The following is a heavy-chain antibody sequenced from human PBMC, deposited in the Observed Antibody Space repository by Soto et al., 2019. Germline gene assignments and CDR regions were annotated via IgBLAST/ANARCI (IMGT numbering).Heavy chain of an antibody. D-gene: IGHD4-17*01. V-gene: IGHV3-23*01. CDR1: AFTFSSYA. J-gene: IGHJ3*01. CDR3: ARPYGEKIGEALEL. Sequence: GGSLRLSCVGSAFTFSSYAMSWLRQDPGKWLEVVSAISEAPGSAYDVDSVKGRFTISRDKYKLTLYLQLNGLIADNSAVYYCARPYGEKIGEALELWRPGTM. CDR2: ISEAPGSA.